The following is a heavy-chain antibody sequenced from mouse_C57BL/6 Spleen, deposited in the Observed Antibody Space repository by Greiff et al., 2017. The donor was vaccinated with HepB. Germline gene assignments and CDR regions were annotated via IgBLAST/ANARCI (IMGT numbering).Heavy chain of an antibody. D-gene: IGHD1-1*01. J-gene: IGHJ1*03. Sequence: QVQLQQSGPELVKPGASVKISCKASGYAFSSSWMNWVKQRPGKGLEWIGRIYPGDGDTNYNGKFKGKATLTADKSSSTAYMQLSSLTSEDSAVYLCARDYYCSSDDWYFDVWGTGTTVTVSS. CDR3: ARDYYCSSDDWYFDV. CDR1: GYAFSSSW. CDR2: IYPGDGDT. V-gene: IGHV1-82*01.